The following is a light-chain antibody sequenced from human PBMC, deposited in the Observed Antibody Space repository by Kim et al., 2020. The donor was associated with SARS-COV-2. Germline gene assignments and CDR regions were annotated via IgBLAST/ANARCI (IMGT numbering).Light chain of an antibody. CDR3: AAWDDSLNGWV. CDR2: TND. CDR1: GSNIGTNT. J-gene: IGLJ3*02. Sequence: QSVLTQPPSASGTPGQRVSVSCSGSGSNIGTNTVNWYQQLPGTAPKLLIHTNDQRPSGVPDRFSGSKSGTSASLAISGLQCDDETDYYCAAWDDSLNGWVFGGGTKVTVL. V-gene: IGLV1-44*01.